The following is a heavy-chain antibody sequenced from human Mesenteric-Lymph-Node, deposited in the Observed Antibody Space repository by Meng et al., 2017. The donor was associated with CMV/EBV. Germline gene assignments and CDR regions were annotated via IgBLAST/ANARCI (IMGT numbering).Heavy chain of an antibody. CDR3: AREVAGGIAAAGTLGNWFDP. CDR1: TGYY. CDR2: INPNSGGT. J-gene: IGHJ5*02. Sequence: TGYYMHWVRQAPGQGLEWMGWINPNSGGTNYAQKFQGWVTMTRDTSISTAYMELSRLRSDDTAVYYCAREVAGGIAAAGTLGNWFDPWGQGTLVTVSS. V-gene: IGHV1-2*04. D-gene: IGHD6-13*01.